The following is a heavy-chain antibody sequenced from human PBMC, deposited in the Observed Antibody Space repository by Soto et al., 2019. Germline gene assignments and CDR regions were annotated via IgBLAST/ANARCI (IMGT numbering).Heavy chain of an antibody. D-gene: IGHD4-17*01. CDR3: ARDDDYGDNGLDY. CDR1: GFTFSHYG. Sequence: QVQLVESGGGVVQPGRSLRLSCEASGFTFSHYGMHWVRQAPGMGLEWVAVILNDGSRQHYADSVKGRLTISRDNSKNTLHLDMNSLRVEDTAVYYCARDDDYGDNGLDYWGQGTLVTVSS. V-gene: IGHV3-33*01. J-gene: IGHJ4*02. CDR2: ILNDGSRQ.